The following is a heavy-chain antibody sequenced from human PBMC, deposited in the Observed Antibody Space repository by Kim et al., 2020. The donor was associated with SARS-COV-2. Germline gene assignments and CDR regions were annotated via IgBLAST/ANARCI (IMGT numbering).Heavy chain of an antibody. CDR2: IWYDGSNK. J-gene: IGHJ4*02. CDR1: GFTFSSYG. Sequence: GGSLRLSCAASGFTFSSYGMHWVRQAPGKGLEWVAVIWYDGSNKYYADSVKGRFTISRDNSKNTLYLQMNSLRAEDTAVYYCAREAGTRRVPRGGFDYWGRGTLVTVSS. V-gene: IGHV3-33*01. CDR3: AREAGTRRVPRGGFDY. D-gene: IGHD1-1*01.